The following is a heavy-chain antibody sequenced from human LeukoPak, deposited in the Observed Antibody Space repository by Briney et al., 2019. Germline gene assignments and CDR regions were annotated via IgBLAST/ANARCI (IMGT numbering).Heavy chain of an antibody. CDR3: ARRVYCSTTSCYYFDY. Sequence: GESLKISCKGSGSSFTNYWIGWVRQLPGKGLEWMGIIYPGDSDTRYSPSFQGQVTISADKSISTAYLQWSSLKASDTAMYYCARRVYCSTTSCYYFDYWGQGTLVTVSS. J-gene: IGHJ4*02. CDR2: IYPGDSDT. D-gene: IGHD2-2*01. V-gene: IGHV5-51*01. CDR1: GSSFTNYW.